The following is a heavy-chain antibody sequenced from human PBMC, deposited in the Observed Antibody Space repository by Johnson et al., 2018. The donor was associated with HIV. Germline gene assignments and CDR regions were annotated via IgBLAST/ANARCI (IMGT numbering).Heavy chain of an antibody. CDR1: GFTFSNYA. J-gene: IGHJ3*02. Sequence: VQLVESGGGLVQPGGSLRLSCTASGFTFSNYAMTWVRQVPGTGLEWVSVISWNSGSIGYADSVKGRFTISRDNAKNSLYLQMNSLRAEDTALYYCARDPGGSLGAFDIWGQGTIVTVSS. CDR2: ISWNSGSI. V-gene: IGHV3-9*01. CDR3: ARDPGGSLGAFDI. D-gene: IGHD1-26*01.